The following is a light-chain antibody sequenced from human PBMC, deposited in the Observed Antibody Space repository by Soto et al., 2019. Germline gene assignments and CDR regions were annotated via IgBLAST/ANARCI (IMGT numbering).Light chain of an antibody. CDR2: WTS. V-gene: IGKV3-20*01. CDR3: QQYGSSPPT. CDR1: QRITNNY. J-gene: IGKJ1*01. Sequence: EIVLTQSPGTLSLSPGERATLSCRASQRITNNYLAWYLQKPGQSPRLLIYWTSSRATGIPDRFSGSGSGTDFTLTISRLEPEDSAVYYCQQYGSSPPTFGQGTKVEI.